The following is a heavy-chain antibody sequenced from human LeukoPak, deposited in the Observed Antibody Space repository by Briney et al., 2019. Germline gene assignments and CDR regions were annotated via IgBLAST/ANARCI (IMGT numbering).Heavy chain of an antibody. V-gene: IGHV3-74*01. D-gene: IGHD5-24*01. J-gene: IGHJ4*02. CDR2: INSDGRTI. CDR3: ATSSGGFNYFDF. Sequence: PGGSLRLSCGASGXTFSRYWVHCIRQSPGKGLVWVARINSDGRTIKYADCVKGRFTISRDNAKNTLYLQMNSLRAEDTSVYYCATSSGGFNYFDFWGQGTLVTVSS. CDR1: GXTFSRYW.